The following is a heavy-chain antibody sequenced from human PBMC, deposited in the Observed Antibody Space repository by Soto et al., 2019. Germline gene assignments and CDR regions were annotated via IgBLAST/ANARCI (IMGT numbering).Heavy chain of an antibody. CDR2: INHSGST. V-gene: IGHV4-34*01. J-gene: IGHJ4*02. Sequence: QVQLQQWGAGLLKPSETLSLTCAVYGGSFSGYYWSWIRQPPGKGLEWIGEINHSGSTNYNPSLKSRXXIXVXXSNNQFSLKLSSVTSADTAVYYCARVRYGGTNFDYWGQGTLVTVSS. CDR1: GGSFSGYY. D-gene: IGHD4-17*01. CDR3: ARVRYGGTNFDY.